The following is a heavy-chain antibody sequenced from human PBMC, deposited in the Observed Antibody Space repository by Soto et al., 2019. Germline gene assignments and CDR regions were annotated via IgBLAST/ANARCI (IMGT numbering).Heavy chain of an antibody. V-gene: IGHV3-15*01. J-gene: IGHJ6*02. CDR3: SSDLALRHKKNWCATEV. CDR1: GLRFTNAW. Sequence: WGSLRLSCAASGLRFTNAWMNWVRQAPGKGLEWIGRIKTKVDVGTAEYATPVKVRFTISRDDSKNTIYLEMNSLKVEDTAVYFCSSDLALRHKKNWCATEVWRRGTTVNAS. D-gene: IGHD2-8*02. CDR2: IKTKVDVGTA.